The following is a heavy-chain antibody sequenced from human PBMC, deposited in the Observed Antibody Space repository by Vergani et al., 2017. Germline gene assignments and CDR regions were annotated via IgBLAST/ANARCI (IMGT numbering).Heavy chain of an antibody. CDR2: ISPDGFST. V-gene: IGHV1-46*03. D-gene: IGHD3-9*01. CDR3: AREPPLTGFFDY. CDR1: GYTFTAYY. J-gene: IGHJ4*02. Sequence: QVQLVQSGAEVGKPGASVKISSKASGYTFTAYYIHWVRQAPEQGLEWVGVISPDGFSTFYAQKFQGRVTITRDTSTSTVYVEVTSLRSDDTAVYYCAREPPLTGFFDYWGQGTLVTVSS.